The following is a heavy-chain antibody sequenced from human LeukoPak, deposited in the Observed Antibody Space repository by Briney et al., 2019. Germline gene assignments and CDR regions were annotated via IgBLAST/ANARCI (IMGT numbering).Heavy chain of an antibody. J-gene: IGHJ4*02. CDR3: ARSYDTSGNQDY. D-gene: IGHD3-22*01. CDR2: IKEDGSEK. Sequence: GRSLRLSCAASGFTFSSYGMHWVRQAPGKGLEWVANIKEDGSEKYYVDSVKGRFTISRDNAKNSLFLQMNSLRVEDTSVYYCARSYDTSGNQDYWGQGTLVTVSS. V-gene: IGHV3-7*02. CDR1: GFTFSSYG.